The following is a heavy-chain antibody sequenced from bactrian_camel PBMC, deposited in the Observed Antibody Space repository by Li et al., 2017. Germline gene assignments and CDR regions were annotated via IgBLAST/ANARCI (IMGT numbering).Heavy chain of an antibody. CDR3: AATSYGLILSCSAALADFGY. J-gene: IGHJ6*01. CDR1: GDTDRRYC. V-gene: IGHV3S9*01. CDR2: VDGYGRP. D-gene: IGHD3*01. Sequence: HVQLVESGGGSVQAGGSLRLTCAIPGDTDRRYCMAWFRQGPGKDRIGVASVDGYGRPQYLGSVKGRFTASRDNAANTVYLQMNSLKPEDTAMYYCAATSYGLILSCSAALADFGYWGQGTQVTVS.